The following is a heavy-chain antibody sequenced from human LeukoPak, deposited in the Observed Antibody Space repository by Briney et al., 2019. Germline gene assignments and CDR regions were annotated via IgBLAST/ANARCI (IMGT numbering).Heavy chain of an antibody. J-gene: IGHJ3*02. CDR2: ISAYNGNT. D-gene: IGHD3-22*01. CDR3: ARDSYYYDSSGYYPFLTFDI. V-gene: IGHV1-18*01. Sequence: GASVKVSCKASGYTFTSYGISWVRQAPGQGLEWMGWISAYNGNTNYAQKLQGRVTMTTDTSTSTAYMELRSLRSDDTAVYYCARDSYYYDSSGYYPFLTFDIWGQGTMVTVSS. CDR1: GYTFTSYG.